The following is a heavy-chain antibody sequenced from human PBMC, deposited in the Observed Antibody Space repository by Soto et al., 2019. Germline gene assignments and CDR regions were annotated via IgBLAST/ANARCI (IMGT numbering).Heavy chain of an antibody. V-gene: IGHV4-59*08. J-gene: IGHJ5*02. CDR2: IYYSGST. CDR1: GGSISSYY. D-gene: IGHD6-25*01. CDR3: ARHETNSGYHPWFKH. Sequence: SETLSLTCTVSGGSISSYYWSWIRQPPGKGLEWIGYIYYSGSTNYNPSLKSRVTISVDTSKNQFSLKLSSVTAADTAVYYCARHETNSGYHPWFKHWGQGTLVTVSS.